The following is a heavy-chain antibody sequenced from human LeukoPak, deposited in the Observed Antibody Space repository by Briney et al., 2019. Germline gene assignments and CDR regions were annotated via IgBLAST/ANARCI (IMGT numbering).Heavy chain of an antibody. J-gene: IGHJ4*02. CDR1: GFSFSSYG. CDR3: AKDRSIEANNFDY. D-gene: IGHD6-6*01. CDR2: ISYDGSKN. Sequence: PGGSLRLSCAASGFSFSSYGMHWFRQAPGKGLEWVAIISYDGSKNCYAASVKGRFTISRDNCKNTPSLQMTSLRTEDTALYYCAKDRSIEANNFDYWGQGTLVTVSS. V-gene: IGHV3-30*18.